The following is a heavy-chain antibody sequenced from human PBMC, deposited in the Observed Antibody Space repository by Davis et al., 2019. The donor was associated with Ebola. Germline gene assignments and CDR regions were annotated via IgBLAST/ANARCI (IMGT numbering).Heavy chain of an antibody. Sequence: ASVKVSCKASGYTFTGYYMHWVRQAPGQGLEWMGIINPSGGSTSYAQKFQGRVTMTRDTSTSTVYMELSSLRSEDTAVYYCARGAGYCTNGVCHFDYWGQGTLVTVSS. CDR3: ARGAGYCTNGVCHFDY. D-gene: IGHD2-8*01. V-gene: IGHV1-46*01. CDR1: GYTFTGYY. J-gene: IGHJ4*02. CDR2: INPSGGST.